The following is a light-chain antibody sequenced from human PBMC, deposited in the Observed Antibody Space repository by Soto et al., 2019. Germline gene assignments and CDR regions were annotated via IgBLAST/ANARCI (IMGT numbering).Light chain of an antibody. CDR1: RTGSNSH. V-gene: IGKV3-20*01. J-gene: IGKJ1*01. CDR3: QDYVYPQWT. Sequence: IVLTQSPGTLSLSPGERATLYCRASRTGSNSHLTWYQQKSGQAPRLLLYGVSTRATGTRDRFSGSGSGTVFTLIIRRLEPEDLAVYFCQDYVYPQWTFSPWTKVEIK. CDR2: GVS.